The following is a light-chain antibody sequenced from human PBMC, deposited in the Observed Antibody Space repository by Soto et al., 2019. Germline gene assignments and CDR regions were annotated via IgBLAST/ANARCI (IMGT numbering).Light chain of an antibody. J-gene: IGKJ4*01. CDR2: GAS. Sequence: EIMLTQSPGTLSLSPGERATLSCRASQSVSSTNLAWYPQKPGQAPRLLIYGASSRATGIPDRFSGSGSGTDFTLTISRLEPEDFVVYYCQRYGSSPHLTFGGGTKVEIK. CDR3: QRYGSSPHLT. V-gene: IGKV3-20*01. CDR1: QSVSSTN.